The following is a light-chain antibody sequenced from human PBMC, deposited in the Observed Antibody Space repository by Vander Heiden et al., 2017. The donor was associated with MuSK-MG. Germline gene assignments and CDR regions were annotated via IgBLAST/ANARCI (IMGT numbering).Light chain of an antibody. Sequence: DVQMTQSPSSLSASVGDRVTITCRASHSISSHLNWYQQRQGKAPKLLISAASTLESGVPSRFSGSGSGTDFTLTISRLQPEDSATYYCQQSDSIPRTFGQGTKVEVK. J-gene: IGKJ1*01. CDR1: HSISSH. CDR3: QQSDSIPRT. V-gene: IGKV1-39*01. CDR2: AAS.